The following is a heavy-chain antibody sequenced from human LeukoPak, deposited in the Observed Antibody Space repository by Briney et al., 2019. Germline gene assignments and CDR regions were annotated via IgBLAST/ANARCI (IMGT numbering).Heavy chain of an antibody. J-gene: IGHJ6*02. V-gene: IGHV3-33*01. CDR1: GFTFSSYG. D-gene: IGHD3-10*02. CDR3: ARGSTVFVYGMDV. CDR2: IWYDGSNK. Sequence: GGSLRLSCAASGFTFSSYGMRWVRQAPGKGLEWVAVIWYDGSNKYYADSVKGRFTISRDNSKNTLYLQMNSLRAEDTAVYYCARGSTVFVYGMDVWGQGTTVTVSS.